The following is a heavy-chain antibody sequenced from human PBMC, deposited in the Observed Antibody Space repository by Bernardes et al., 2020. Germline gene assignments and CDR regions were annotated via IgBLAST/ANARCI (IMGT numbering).Heavy chain of an antibody. V-gene: IGHV3-53*01. Sequence: GGSLRLSCAASGFTVSSNYMSWVRQAPGKGLEWVSVMYSGGSAYYADSVKGRFTISRDSSKNTLYLQMDTLRAEDTAVYYCARGRASTSFFDYWGQGTLVTVSS. CDR3: ARGRASTSFFDY. CDR1: GFTVSSNY. CDR2: MYSGGSA. J-gene: IGHJ4*02.